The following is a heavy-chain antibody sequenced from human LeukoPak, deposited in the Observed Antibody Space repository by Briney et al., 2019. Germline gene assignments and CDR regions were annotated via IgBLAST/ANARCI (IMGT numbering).Heavy chain of an antibody. D-gene: IGHD3-10*01. J-gene: IGHJ4*02. CDR2: ISSSSSTI. CDR1: GFTFSTYS. V-gene: IGHV3-48*04. Sequence: PGGSLRLSCAASGFTFSTYSMNWVRQAPGKGLEWVSHISSSSSTIYYADSVKGRFTVSRDNAKNSLYLQMNSLRAEDTAVYYCAKDPYGSGSYLFDYWGQGTLVTVSS. CDR3: AKDPYGSGSYLFDY.